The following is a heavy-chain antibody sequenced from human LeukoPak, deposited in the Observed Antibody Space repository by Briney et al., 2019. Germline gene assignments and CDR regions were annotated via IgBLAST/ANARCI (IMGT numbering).Heavy chain of an antibody. V-gene: IGHV3-9*01. CDR1: GFTFDDYA. CDR2: ISWNSGSI. CDR3: AKGQGDYYDSSGYYPPLDY. Sequence: PGRSLRLSCAASGFTFDDYAMHWVRQAPGKRLAWVSGISWNSGSIGYADSVKGRFTISRDNAKNSLYLQMNSLRAEDTTLYYCAKGQGDYYDSSGYYPPLDYWGQGTLVTVSS. D-gene: IGHD3-22*01. J-gene: IGHJ4*02.